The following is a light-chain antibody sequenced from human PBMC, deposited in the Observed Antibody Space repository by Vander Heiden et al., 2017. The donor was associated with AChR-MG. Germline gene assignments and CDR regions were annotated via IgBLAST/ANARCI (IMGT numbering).Light chain of an antibody. Sequence: DIQLTQSPATLSASVGDRVTITCRASQSFTNWLAWYQQKPGSAPKLLIYQTSNLQSGVPSRFAGSGSGTEFTLTISSLQPDDFATYYCQQDHRDSTFDQGTKVEIK. CDR2: QTS. CDR1: QSFTNW. V-gene: IGKV1-5*03. CDR3: QQDHRDST. J-gene: IGKJ1*01.